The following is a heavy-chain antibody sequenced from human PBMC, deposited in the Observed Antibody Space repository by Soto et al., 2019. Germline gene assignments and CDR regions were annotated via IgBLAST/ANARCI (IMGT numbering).Heavy chain of an antibody. CDR3: EKDDGDYYYGMDF. V-gene: IGHV3-30*18. J-gene: IGHJ6*02. Sequence: QVPLVESGGGVVQHGRSLSLSCAASGITFSSYGVHWVRQPPGKGLEWVLVISYYGSNKYYADSVKGRFTIPRDNSENAMYLQMNSLRAEDTAMYYCEKDDGDYYYGMDFGGQGTTVTVSS. CDR1: GITFSSYG. CDR2: ISYYGSNK.